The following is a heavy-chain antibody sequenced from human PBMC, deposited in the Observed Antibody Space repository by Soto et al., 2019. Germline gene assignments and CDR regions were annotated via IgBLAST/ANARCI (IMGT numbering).Heavy chain of an antibody. CDR3: ARLVVVAPVANV. D-gene: IGHD2-21*01. CDR1: GGSVSYNSYY. Sequence: PSETLSLTCSVSGGSVSYNSYYWGWIRQPPGKGLEWVGGNFYTGTTYYNPSLKDRLSISVDTSKNSFSLNLTSVTAADTAVYFCARLVVVAPVANVWGQGALVTVSS. CDR2: NFYTGTT. V-gene: IGHV4-39*01. J-gene: IGHJ4*02.